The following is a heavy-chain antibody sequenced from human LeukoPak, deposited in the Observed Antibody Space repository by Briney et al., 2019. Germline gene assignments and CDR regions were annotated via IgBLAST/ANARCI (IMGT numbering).Heavy chain of an antibody. CDR1: GYTFTDYY. D-gene: IGHD1-26*01. J-gene: IGHJ4*02. CDR2: INPNSGGT. Sequence: RGASVKVSCKTSGYTFTDYYMHWVRQAPGQGLEWMGWINPNSGGTNYAQKFQGRVTMTRDTSISTAYMELSSLRSDDTAVYYCATHLSNSGSYYGTFDYWGQGTLATVSP. V-gene: IGHV1-2*02. CDR3: ATHLSNSGSYYGTFDY.